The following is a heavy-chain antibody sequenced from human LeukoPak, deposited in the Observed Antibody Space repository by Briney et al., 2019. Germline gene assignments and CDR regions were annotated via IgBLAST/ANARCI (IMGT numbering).Heavy chain of an antibody. CDR2: ISVSGGNT. CDR1: GFTFSSYA. Sequence: GGSLRLSCAASGFTFSSYAMSWVRQAPGKGLEWVSAISVSGGNTYYADSVKGRFTISRDNAKNTLYLQMNSLRAEDTAVYYCARAGVAVAYYYYFDYWGQGSLVTVSS. D-gene: IGHD6-19*01. J-gene: IGHJ4*02. CDR3: ARAGVAVAYYYYFDY. V-gene: IGHV3-23*01.